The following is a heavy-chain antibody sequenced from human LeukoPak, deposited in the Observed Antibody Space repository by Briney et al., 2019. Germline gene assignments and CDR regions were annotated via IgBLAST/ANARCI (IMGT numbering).Heavy chain of an antibody. J-gene: IGHJ4*01. CDR2: SRDKGNSYTT. CDR1: GFTFNTYG. CDR3: TKLARAPRDFDY. D-gene: IGHD3-10*01. Sequence: PGGSLRLSCEASGFTFNTYGMSWVRQAPGKGLEWVGRSRDKGNSYTTAYAASVRGRFTISRDDSKNSLYLQMNSLKIEDTAVYYCTKLARAPRDFDYWGQGTLVTVSS. V-gene: IGHV3-72*01.